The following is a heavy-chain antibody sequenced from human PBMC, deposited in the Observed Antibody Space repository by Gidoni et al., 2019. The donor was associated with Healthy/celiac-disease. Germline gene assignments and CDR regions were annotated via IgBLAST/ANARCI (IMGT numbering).Heavy chain of an antibody. Sequence: QVQLVQSGAEVKKPGSSVKVSCKASGGTFSSYAISWVRQAPGQGLEWMGGIIPIFGTANYAQKFQGRVTITADESTSTAYMELSSLRSEDTAVYYCARGGMPDVLRYFDWLTTNFDYWGQGTLVTVSS. CDR1: GGTFSSYA. V-gene: IGHV1-69*01. CDR2: IIPIFGTA. J-gene: IGHJ4*02. CDR3: ARGGMPDVLRYFDWLTTNFDY. D-gene: IGHD3-9*01.